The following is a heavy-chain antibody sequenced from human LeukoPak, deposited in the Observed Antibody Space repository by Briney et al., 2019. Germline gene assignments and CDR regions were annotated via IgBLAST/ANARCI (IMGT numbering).Heavy chain of an antibody. V-gene: IGHV3-21*01. CDR2: ISSSSCYI. J-gene: IGHJ4*02. D-gene: IGHD3-10*01. Sequence: GGSLRLSCAASGFTFSSYSMNWVRQAPGKGLEWVSSISSSSCYIYYADSVKGRFTISRDNAKNSLYLQMNSLRAEDTAVYYCARDSVSITMVRGGTDYWGQGTLVTVSS. CDR3: ARDSVSITMVRGGTDY. CDR1: GFTFSSYS.